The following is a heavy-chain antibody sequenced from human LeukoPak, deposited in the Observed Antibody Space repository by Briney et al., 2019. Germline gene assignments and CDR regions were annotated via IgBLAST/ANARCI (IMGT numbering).Heavy chain of an antibody. V-gene: IGHV4-59*08. J-gene: IGHJ2*01. D-gene: IGHD6-19*01. CDR3: AKTVAGYWYFDL. CDR2: IYYGGST. Sequence: SETLSLTCTVSGGSISHYFWSWIRQPPGKALEWIGYIYYGGSTNYNPSLKSRVTISVDTSKNQFSLKLSSVTAADTAVYYCAKTVAGYWYFDLWGRGTLVTVSS. CDR1: GGSISHYF.